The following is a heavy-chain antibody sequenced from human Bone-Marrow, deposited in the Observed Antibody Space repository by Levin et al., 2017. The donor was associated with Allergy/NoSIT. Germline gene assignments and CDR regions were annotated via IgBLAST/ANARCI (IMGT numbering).Heavy chain of an antibody. CDR1: GFTYTSYW. CDR3: ARTSGESAIDY. V-gene: IGHV3-74*03. D-gene: IGHD3-10*01. CDR2: INIDGSRI. Sequence: GGSLRLSCEASGFTYTSYWMHWVRQAPGKGLVWVSRINIDGSRITYADSVEGRFTISRDNAQNTLYLQMNSLPAADTAMYYCARTSGESAIDYWGQGTLVTVSS. J-gene: IGHJ4*02.